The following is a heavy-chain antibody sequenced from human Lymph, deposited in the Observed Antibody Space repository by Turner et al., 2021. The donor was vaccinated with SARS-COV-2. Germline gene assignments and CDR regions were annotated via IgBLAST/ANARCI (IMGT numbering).Heavy chain of an antibody. CDR2: IWYDGSNK. CDR3: ARESGYGGNGQGLDY. CDR1: GFTFSSYG. J-gene: IGHJ4*02. V-gene: IGHV3-33*01. Sequence: QVQLVESGGGVVQPGRSLRLSCAASGFTFSSYGMHWVRQAPGKGLEWVAVIWYDGSNKYYADSVKGRFTISRDNSKNTLYLQMNSLRAEDTAVYYCARESGYGGNGQGLDYWGQGTLVTVSS. D-gene: IGHD4-17*01.